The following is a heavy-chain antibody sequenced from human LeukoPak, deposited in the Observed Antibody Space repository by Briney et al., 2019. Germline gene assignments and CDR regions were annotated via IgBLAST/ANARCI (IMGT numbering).Heavy chain of an antibody. CDR2: ISGNNGNT. CDR1: GYTFSNNG. Sequence: ASVTVSWKASGYTFSNNGISWVRQAPGQGLEWMGWISGNNGNTNYAQKLQGRVTMTTDTSTSTVYMELRSLRSDDTAVYYFAREGPTGEFLGDHWGQGTLVTVSS. J-gene: IGHJ4*02. V-gene: IGHV1-18*01. CDR3: AREGPTGEFLGDH. D-gene: IGHD1-1*01.